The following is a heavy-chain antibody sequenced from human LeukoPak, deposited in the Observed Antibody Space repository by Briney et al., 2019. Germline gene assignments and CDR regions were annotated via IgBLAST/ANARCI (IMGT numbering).Heavy chain of an antibody. CDR3: TKDQFSKNGVYDAFDI. Sequence: GGSLRLSCAASAFTFSDYAMSWVRQAPGKGLEWVSAIGGTDGLTYYADSVKGRFTISRDNSKNTLCLQMNSLRAEDTAVYYCTKDQFSKNGVYDAFDIWGQGTMVTVSS. V-gene: IGHV3-23*01. D-gene: IGHD2-8*01. J-gene: IGHJ3*02. CDR2: IGGTDGLT. CDR1: AFTFSDYA.